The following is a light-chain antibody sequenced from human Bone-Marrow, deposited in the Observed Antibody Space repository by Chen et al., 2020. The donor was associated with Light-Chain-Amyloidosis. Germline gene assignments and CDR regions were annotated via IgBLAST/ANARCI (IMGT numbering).Light chain of an antibody. V-gene: IGLV2-11*02. Sequence: QSALTQPLSVSGSPGQSVTISCTGTSGDVRGYDVVSWYQQYPFKAPKLIIYDVRKRPSGFPDCLSGPKAGTTASLTILGQQAANAADYYCWSTAGRSTLIFGGRTTLSFL. CDR2: DVR. J-gene: IGLJ2*01. CDR3: WSTAGRSTLI. CDR1: SGDVRGYDV.